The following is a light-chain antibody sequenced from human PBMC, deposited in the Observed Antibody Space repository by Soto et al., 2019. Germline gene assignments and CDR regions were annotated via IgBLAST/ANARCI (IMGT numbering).Light chain of an antibody. V-gene: IGKV1-6*02. J-gene: IGKJ5*01. CDR3: LQDYNSPIT. CDR2: AAS. CDR1: QDISND. Sequence: AIQLTQSPSSLSASVGDRITITCLASQDISNDLGWFQQKPGKAPKLLIYAASILQTGVPSRFSGSGSGSAFSLTITSLQPEDFATYYCLQDYNSPITFGQGTRLEIK.